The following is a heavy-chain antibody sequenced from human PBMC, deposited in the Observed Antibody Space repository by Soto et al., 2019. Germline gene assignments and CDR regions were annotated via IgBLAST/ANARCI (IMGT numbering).Heavy chain of an antibody. J-gene: IGHJ6*02. CDR2: ISAYNGNK. V-gene: IGHV1-18*04. CDR1: GYTFTSYG. Sequence: ASVKVSCKASGYTFTSYGISWVRQAPGQGLEWMGWISAYNGNKNYAQKLQGRVTMTTDTSTSTAYMELRSLRSDDTAVYYCARVGATTRLYYYGMDVWGQGTTVTVSS. CDR3: ARVGATTRLYYYGMDV. D-gene: IGHD1-26*01.